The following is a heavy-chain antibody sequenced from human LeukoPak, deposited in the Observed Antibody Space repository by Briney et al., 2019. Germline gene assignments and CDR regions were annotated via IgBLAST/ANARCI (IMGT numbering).Heavy chain of an antibody. CDR3: ARDSDRSSIDY. D-gene: IGHD6-6*01. J-gene: IGHJ4*02. V-gene: IGHV1-46*01. CDR2: IKPGDGTT. CDR1: GYTFTNYW. Sequence: ASVKVSCKASGYTFTNYWVHWVRRAPGQGLEWMGIIKPGDGTTNYAQKFQGGVTLTWDTSTSTVYMELSSLRSEDTVVYYCARDSDRSSIDYWGQGTLLTVSS.